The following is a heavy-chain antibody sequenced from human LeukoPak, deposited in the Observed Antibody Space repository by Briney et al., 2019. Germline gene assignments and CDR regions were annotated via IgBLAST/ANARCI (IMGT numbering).Heavy chain of an antibody. D-gene: IGHD2-15*01. Sequence: ASVKVSCKATGYSFTTYYIHWMRQAPGRGLEWMGIINPSDGSTSSAQKFQGRVTMTSDTSTSTVYMELSSLTYDDTAVYYCARDVVVEVGMLPTDSWFDPWGRGTLVGVSS. CDR2: INPSDGST. V-gene: IGHV1-46*01. CDR1: GYSFTTYY. J-gene: IGHJ5*02. CDR3: ARDVVVEVGMLPTDSWFDP.